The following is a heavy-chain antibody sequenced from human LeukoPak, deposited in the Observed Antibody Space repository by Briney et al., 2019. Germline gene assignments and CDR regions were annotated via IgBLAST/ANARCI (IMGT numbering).Heavy chain of an antibody. CDR2: FDPEDGET. D-gene: IGHD3-10*01. J-gene: IGHJ4*02. CDR1: GYTLTELS. V-gene: IGHV1-24*01. Sequence: GASVKVSCKVSGYTLTELSMHWVRQAPGKGLEWMGGFDPEDGETIYAQKLQGRVTMTTDTSTSTAYMELRSLRSDDTAVYYCARAKGSGSLSVTDYWGQGTLVTVSS. CDR3: ARAKGSGSLSVTDY.